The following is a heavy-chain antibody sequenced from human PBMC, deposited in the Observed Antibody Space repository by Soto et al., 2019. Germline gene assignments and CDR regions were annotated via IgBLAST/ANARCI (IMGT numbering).Heavy chain of an antibody. Sequence: SETLSLTCTVSGGSISSGGYYWSWIRQHPGKGLEWIGYIYYSGSTYYNPSLKSRVTISVDTSKNQFSLKLSSVTAADTAVYYCARDPSARAVAGGWFDPWGQGTLVTVSS. D-gene: IGHD6-19*01. CDR2: IYYSGST. CDR1: GGSISSGGYY. J-gene: IGHJ5*02. CDR3: ARDPSARAVAGGWFDP. V-gene: IGHV4-31*03.